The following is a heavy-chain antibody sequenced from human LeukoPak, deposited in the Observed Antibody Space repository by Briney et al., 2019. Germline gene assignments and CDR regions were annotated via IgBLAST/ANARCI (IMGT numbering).Heavy chain of an antibody. CDR2: ISSSSSYI. V-gene: IGHV3-21*01. D-gene: IGHD6-13*01. J-gene: IGHJ3*02. CDR1: GFTFSSYS. Sequence: GGSLTLSCAASGFTFSSYSMNWVRQAPGKGLEWVSSISSSSSYIYYVDSVKGRFTISRDNAKNALYLQINSLRAEDTAVYYCADSSSWAFDIWGKGTMVTVSS. CDR3: ADSSSWAFDI.